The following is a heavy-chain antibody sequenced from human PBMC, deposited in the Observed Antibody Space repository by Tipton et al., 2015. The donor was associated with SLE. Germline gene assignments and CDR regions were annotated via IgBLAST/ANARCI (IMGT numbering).Heavy chain of an antibody. CDR1: GGSIISYY. V-gene: IGHV4-59*12. J-gene: IGHJ4*02. CDR3: ARDRYYGSGRFDY. D-gene: IGHD3-10*01. Sequence: TLSLTCTVSGGSIISYYWTWIRQPPGKGLEWIGFSYYNGNTKSNPSLKSRVIISVDTSKNQFSLKLNSVTAADTAVYYCARDRYYGSGRFDYWGQGTLVTVSS. CDR2: SYYNGNT.